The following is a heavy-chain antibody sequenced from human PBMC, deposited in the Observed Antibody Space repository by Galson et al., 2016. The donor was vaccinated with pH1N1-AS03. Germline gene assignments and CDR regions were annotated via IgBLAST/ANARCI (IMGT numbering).Heavy chain of an antibody. D-gene: IGHD6-19*01. Sequence: SLRLSCAASGFTFSTYTMNWVRQAPGKGLEWVAYISSSSRFIYYADAVQGRFTISKDSPKNSVYLHMNGLRADDTAVYYFARDGGYSSGWIDFWGQGSRVSVSS. V-gene: IGHV3-21*01. CDR1: GFTFSTYT. J-gene: IGHJ4*02. CDR3: ARDGGYSSGWIDF. CDR2: ISSSSRFI.